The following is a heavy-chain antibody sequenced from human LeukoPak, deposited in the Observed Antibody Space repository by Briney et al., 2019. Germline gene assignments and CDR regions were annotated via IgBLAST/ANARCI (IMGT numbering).Heavy chain of an antibody. CDR3: ARVRGSPRYYYYMDV. V-gene: IGHV4-34*01. CDR2: INHSGST. Sequence: SETLSLTCGVYCASFSGYYWSWVRQPPGKGLEWSGEINHSGSTNYNPSLKSRVTISLDTSKNQFSLKLSSVTAADTAVYYCARVRGSPRYYYYMDVWGKGTTVTVSS. D-gene: IGHD6-13*01. CDR1: CASFSGYY. J-gene: IGHJ6*03.